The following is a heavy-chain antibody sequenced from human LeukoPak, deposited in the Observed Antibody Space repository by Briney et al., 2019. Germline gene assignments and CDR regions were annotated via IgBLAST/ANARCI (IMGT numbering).Heavy chain of an antibody. Sequence: SETLSLTCTVSGGSISSSSYYWGWIRQPPGQGLEWIGSMYYSGSTYYNPSLKSRVTISVDTSKNQFSLNLSSVTAADTAVYYCARHRVGATSGNPYYFDYWGQGPLVTVSS. V-gene: IGHV4-39*01. J-gene: IGHJ4*02. D-gene: IGHD1-26*01. CDR1: GGSISSSSYY. CDR2: MYYSGST. CDR3: ARHRVGATSGNPYYFDY.